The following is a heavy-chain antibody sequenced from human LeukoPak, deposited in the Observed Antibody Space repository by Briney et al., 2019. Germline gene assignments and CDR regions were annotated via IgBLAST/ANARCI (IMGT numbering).Heavy chain of an antibody. V-gene: IGHV4-59*01. CDR1: GGSISSYY. CDR2: IYYSGST. CDR3: ASSYCSSTSCYLSFDY. D-gene: IGHD2-2*01. J-gene: IGHJ4*02. Sequence: PSATLSLTCTVSGGSISSYYWSWIRQPPGKGLEWIGYIYYSGSTNYNPSLKSRVTISVDTSKNQFSLKLSSVTAADTAVYYCASSYCSSTSCYLSFDYWGQGTLVTVSS.